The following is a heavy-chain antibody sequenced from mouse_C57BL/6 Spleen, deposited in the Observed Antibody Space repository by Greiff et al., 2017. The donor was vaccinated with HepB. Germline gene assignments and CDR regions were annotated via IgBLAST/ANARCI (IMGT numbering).Heavy chain of an antibody. CDR1: GYAFSSYW. CDR3: ARGGRGDYAMDY. J-gene: IGHJ4*01. CDR2: IYPGDGDT. Sequence: QVQLQQSGAELVKPGASVKISCKASGYAFSSYWMNWVKQRPGKGLEWIGQIYPGDGDTNYNGKFKGKATLTADKSSSTAYMQLSSLTSEDSAVYFCARGGRGDYAMDYWGQGTSVTVSS. V-gene: IGHV1-80*01. D-gene: IGHD1-1*01.